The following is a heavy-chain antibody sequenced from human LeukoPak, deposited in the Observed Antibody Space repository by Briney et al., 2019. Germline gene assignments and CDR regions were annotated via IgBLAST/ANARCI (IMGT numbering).Heavy chain of an antibody. V-gene: IGHV3-73*01. Sequence: GGSLRLSCAASGFTFSGSAMHWVRQASEKGLEWVGRIRSKTNSYATEYDASVKGRFTISRDDSKNTAYLQRDSLKTEDTAVYYCTRHAGGAYYYYMDVWVKGTTVTVSS. CDR1: GFTFSGSA. CDR3: TRHAGGAYYYYMDV. J-gene: IGHJ6*03. D-gene: IGHD3-10*01. CDR2: IRSKTNSYAT.